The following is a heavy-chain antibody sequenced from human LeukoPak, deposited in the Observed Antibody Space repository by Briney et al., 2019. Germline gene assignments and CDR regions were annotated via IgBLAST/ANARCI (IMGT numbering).Heavy chain of an antibody. Sequence: GGSLRLSCAASGFTFGSYNMNWVRQAPGKGLEWVAVISHDGNNKYFADSVKGRFTISRDNSKNTLYLQMNSLRAEDTAVFYCAKDREDYCGGDCSFDYWGRGTLVTVSS. V-gene: IGHV3-30*18. D-gene: IGHD2-21*02. CDR2: ISHDGNNK. CDR3: AKDREDYCGGDCSFDY. J-gene: IGHJ4*02. CDR1: GFTFGSYN.